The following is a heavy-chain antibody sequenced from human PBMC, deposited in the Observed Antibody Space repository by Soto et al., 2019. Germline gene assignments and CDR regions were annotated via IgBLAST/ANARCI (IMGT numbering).Heavy chain of an antibody. CDR2: ISGSGGST. CDR3: AKDIRYYDILTGSPTHPIDAFDI. J-gene: IGHJ3*02. V-gene: IGHV3-23*01. Sequence: EVQLLESGGGLVQPGGSLRLSCAASGFTFSSYAMSWVRQAPGKGLEWVSAISGSGGSTYYADSVKGRFTISRDNSKNTLYLQMNSLRAEDTAVYYCAKDIRYYDILTGSPTHPIDAFDIWGQGTMVTVSS. CDR1: GFTFSSYA. D-gene: IGHD3-9*01.